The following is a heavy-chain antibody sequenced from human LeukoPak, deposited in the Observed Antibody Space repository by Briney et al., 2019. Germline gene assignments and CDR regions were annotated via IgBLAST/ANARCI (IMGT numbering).Heavy chain of an antibody. CDR2: IDHTGSA. CDR3: ARGLPVHFDL. D-gene: IGHD2-2*01. V-gene: IGHV4-34*01. CDR1: GETFSGFY. J-gene: IGHJ2*01. Sequence: SETLSLTCAVYGETFSGFYWTWIRQSPGEGLQWIGEIDHTGSAKYNPSLKSRVSISADTSKNQFSLKMKSVTAADTAVYYCARGLPVHFDLWGRGTLVTVSS.